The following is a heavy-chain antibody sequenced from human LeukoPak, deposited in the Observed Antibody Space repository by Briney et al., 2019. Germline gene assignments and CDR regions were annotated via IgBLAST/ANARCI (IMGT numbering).Heavy chain of an antibody. V-gene: IGHV1-2*02. D-gene: IGHD3-3*01. CDR3: ARDFEGLRFLEWGIDY. CDR1: GYTFTGYY. J-gene: IGHJ4*02. Sequence: ASVKVSCKASGYTFTGYYMHWVRQAPGQGLDWMGWINPNSGGTNYAQKFQGRVTMTRDTSISTAYMELSRLRSDDTAVYYCARDFEGLRFLEWGIDYWGQGTLVTVSS. CDR2: INPNSGGT.